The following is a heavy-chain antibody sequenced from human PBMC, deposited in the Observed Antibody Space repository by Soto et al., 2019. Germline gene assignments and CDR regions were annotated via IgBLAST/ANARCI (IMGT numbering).Heavy chain of an antibody. CDR2: ISYDGSNK. V-gene: IGHV3-30-3*01. CDR3: ARGGAGPYSGYERFDY. D-gene: IGHD5-12*01. Sequence: GGSLRLSCAASGFTFSSYAMHWVRQAPGKGLEWVAVISYDGSNKYYADSVKGRFTISRDNSKNTLYLQMNSLRAEDTAVYYCARGGAGPYSGYERFDYWGQGTLVTVSS. CDR1: GFTFSSYA. J-gene: IGHJ4*02.